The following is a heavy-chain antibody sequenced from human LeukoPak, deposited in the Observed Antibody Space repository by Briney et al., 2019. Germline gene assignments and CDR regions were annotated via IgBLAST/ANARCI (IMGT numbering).Heavy chain of an antibody. CDR1: GFTFGDSA. Sequence: GRSLRLSCTGSGFTFGDSAMSWFRQAPGKGLEWVGFIRGKAFGGTTELAASVKGRFTISRDDSKRFAYLQMNGLKGEDTAVYYCSRANYSSGWYALLFDYWGQGTLVTVSS. CDR2: IRGKAFGGTT. D-gene: IGHD6-19*01. CDR3: SRANYSSGWYALLFDY. J-gene: IGHJ4*02. V-gene: IGHV3-49*03.